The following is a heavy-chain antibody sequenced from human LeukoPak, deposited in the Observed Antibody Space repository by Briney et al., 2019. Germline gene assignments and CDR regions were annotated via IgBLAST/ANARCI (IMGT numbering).Heavy chain of an antibody. CDR1: GGSISSYN. Sequence: SVTLCLTCTGSGGSISSYNWSRIRPPAGKALDGIWRIYTSGSTNYNPSPKSRVTMSVDTSKNQFSLKLSSVTAADTAVYYCARDLRHCSSTSCYYNWFDPWGQGTLVTVSS. CDR3: ARDLRHCSSTSCYYNWFDP. D-gene: IGHD2-2*01. V-gene: IGHV4-4*07. CDR2: IYTSGST. J-gene: IGHJ5*02.